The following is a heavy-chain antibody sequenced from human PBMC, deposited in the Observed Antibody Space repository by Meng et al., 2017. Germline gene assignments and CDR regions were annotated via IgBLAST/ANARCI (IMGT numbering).Heavy chain of an antibody. J-gene: IGHJ4*02. CDR1: GYTFTNYW. V-gene: IGHV5-51*01. D-gene: IGHD2-15*01. CDR3: ARMGHCDCGSCYSYDF. CDR2: IYPGNSET. Sequence: GESLKITCQGSGYTFTNYWIGWVRQMPGKGLEWRVIIYPGNSETTYSPSFRGQVTISADKSITTASLQWSSLKASDTAMYYCARMGHCDCGSCYSYDFWGQGTLVTVSS.